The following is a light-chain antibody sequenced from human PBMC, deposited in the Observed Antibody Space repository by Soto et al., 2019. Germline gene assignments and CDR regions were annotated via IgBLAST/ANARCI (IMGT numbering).Light chain of an antibody. V-gene: IGKV1-39*01. CDR3: QQSFSTPRT. J-gene: IGKJ1*01. Sequence: DIQITQSPSPLSASVGDRVTITCRASQTISTYLKWYQQKPGKAPKLLIYGASSLQSGVPSRFSGSGSGTDFTLTISSLQPEDFGTYYCQQSFSTPRTFGQGTKVEIK. CDR2: GAS. CDR1: QTISTY.